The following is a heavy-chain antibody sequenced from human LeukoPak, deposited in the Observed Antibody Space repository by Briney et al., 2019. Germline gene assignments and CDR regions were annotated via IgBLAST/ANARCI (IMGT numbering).Heavy chain of an antibody. J-gene: IGHJ2*01. CDR1: GYSFPNYW. CDR2: IYPGDSDT. V-gene: IGHV5-51*01. CDR3: ARGPSMGYFDL. Sequence: GESLKISCKGSGYSFPNYWIGWVRQMPGKGLEWMGIIYPGDSDTTYKPSFQGQVTISADKSISTAYLQWSSLKASDTAMYYCARGPSMGYFDLWGRGTLVTVSS.